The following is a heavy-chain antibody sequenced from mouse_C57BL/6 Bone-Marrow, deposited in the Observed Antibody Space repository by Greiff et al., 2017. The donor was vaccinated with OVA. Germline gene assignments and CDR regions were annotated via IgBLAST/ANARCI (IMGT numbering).Heavy chain of an antibody. D-gene: IGHD2-12*01. CDR1: GFTFTDYY. J-gene: IGHJ4*01. V-gene: IGHV7-3*01. CDR2: IRNKANGYTT. CDR3: ARSPSGVTVAMDY. Sequence: DVQLVESGGGLVQPGGSLSLSCAASGFTFTDYYMSWVRQPPGKALEWLGFIRNKANGYTTEYSASVKGRFTISRDNSQSILYLQMNALRAEDSATYYCARSPSGVTVAMDYWGQGTSVTVSS.